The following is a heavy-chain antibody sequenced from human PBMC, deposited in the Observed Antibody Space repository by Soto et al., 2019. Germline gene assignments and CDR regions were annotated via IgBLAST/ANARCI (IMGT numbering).Heavy chain of an antibody. V-gene: IGHV3-15*01. Sequence: EVQLVESGGSLVKPGGSLRLSCAASGFTFSNAWMSCVRQAPGKGLEWVGRIKSKTDGATTDYAAPVKGRFTISRDDAQNRLYLQMNSLKTEDTAVYYCTKDPAQYYGSGRRVWGQGTTVTVSS. D-gene: IGHD3-10*01. CDR2: IKSKTDGATT. J-gene: IGHJ6*02. CDR1: GFTFSNAW. CDR3: TKDPAQYYGSGRRV.